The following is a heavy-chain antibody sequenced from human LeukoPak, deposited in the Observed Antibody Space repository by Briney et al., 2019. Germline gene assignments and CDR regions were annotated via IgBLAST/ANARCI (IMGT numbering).Heavy chain of an antibody. Sequence: SETLSLTCTVSGDSITNSYWSWIRQPPGKGLEWIAYINYSGNTKYNPSLKSRVTISVDTSKNQFSLKLSSVTAADTAVYYCARSPPYSSYNWFDPWGQGTLVTVSS. CDR2: INYSGNT. J-gene: IGHJ5*02. D-gene: IGHD6-19*01. CDR1: GDSITNSY. CDR3: ARSPPYSSYNWFDP. V-gene: IGHV4-59*01.